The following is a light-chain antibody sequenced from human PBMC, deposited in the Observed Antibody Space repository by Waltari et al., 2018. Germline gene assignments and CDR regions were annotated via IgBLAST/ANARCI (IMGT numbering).Light chain of an antibody. CDR2: KAS. CDR1: ENILTW. CDR3: QQHHGYPHT. Sequence: IQMTQSPSTLSASVGDGVAITGRASENILTWLAWYRQKPGKAPKLLIYKASNLQDGVPSRFSGSGSGTEFTLTISSLQPDDFATYYCQQHHGYPHTFGQGTKLEIQ. J-gene: IGKJ2*01. V-gene: IGKV1-5*03.